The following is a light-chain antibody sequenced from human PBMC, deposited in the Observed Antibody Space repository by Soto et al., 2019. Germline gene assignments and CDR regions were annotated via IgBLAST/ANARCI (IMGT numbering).Light chain of an antibody. J-gene: IGKJ3*01. V-gene: IGKV3-20*01. Sequence: EIVLTQSPGTLSFSPGERATLTCRASQSVFSSYLAWFQQKPGQAPRLLIYGASSRATGIPDRFSGSGSGTAFTLTISRLEPEDFAVYYCQQYGNAPFTFGPGTKVDIK. CDR2: GAS. CDR1: QSVFSSY. CDR3: QQYGNAPFT.